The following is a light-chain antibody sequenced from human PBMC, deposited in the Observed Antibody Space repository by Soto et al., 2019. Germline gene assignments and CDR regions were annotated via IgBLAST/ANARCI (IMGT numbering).Light chain of an antibody. CDR1: SSDVGPYNY. CDR2: EVS. J-gene: IGLJ2*01. V-gene: IGLV2-14*01. Sequence: QSALTQPASVSGSPGQSITISCTGTSSDVGPYNYVSWYQQHPGKAPKVMIYEVSNRPSGVSNRFSGSKSGNTASLTISGLQAEDEADYYGSSYTTSSTVVFGGGTKLTVL. CDR3: SSYTTSSTVV.